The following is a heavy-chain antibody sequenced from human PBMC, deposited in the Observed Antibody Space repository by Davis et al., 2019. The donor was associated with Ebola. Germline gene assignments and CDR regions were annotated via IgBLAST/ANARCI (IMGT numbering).Heavy chain of an antibody. J-gene: IGHJ5*02. D-gene: IGHD2-2*01. Sequence: SVKVSCKASGFTFTSSAMQWVRQARGQRLEWIGWIVVGSGNTNYAQKLQGRVTMTTDTSTSTAYMELRSLRSDDTAVYYCARAPGVVVPAAISENWFDPWGQGTLVTVSS. CDR2: IVVGSGNT. V-gene: IGHV1-58*02. CDR1: GFTFTSSA. CDR3: ARAPGVVVPAAISENWFDP.